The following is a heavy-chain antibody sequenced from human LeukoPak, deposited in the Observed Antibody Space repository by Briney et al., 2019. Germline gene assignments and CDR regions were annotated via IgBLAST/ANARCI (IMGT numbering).Heavy chain of an antibody. V-gene: IGHV3-23*01. D-gene: IGHD3-9*01. J-gene: IGHJ4*02. CDR3: AKGVRFLDWWILDY. Sequence: SGGSLRLSCAASGFTFSSYAMSWVRQAPGKGLEWVSAISGSDSTYYADSVKGRFTISTDNSKNTLYLQMNSLRAEDTAIYYCAKGVRFLDWWILDYWGQGSLVTVSS. CDR2: ISGSDST. CDR1: GFTFSSYA.